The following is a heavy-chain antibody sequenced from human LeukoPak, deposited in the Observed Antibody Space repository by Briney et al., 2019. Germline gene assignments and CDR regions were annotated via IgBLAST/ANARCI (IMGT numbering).Heavy chain of an antibody. CDR3: ARERYSSSWYFTDY. CDR2: INPNSGGT. V-gene: IGHV1-2*02. D-gene: IGHD6-13*01. CDR1: GYTFTGYY. J-gene: IGHJ4*02. Sequence: ASVKVSCKASGYTFTGYYMHWVRQAPGQGLEWMGWINPNSGGTNYAQKFHGRVTMTRDTSISTAYMELSRLRSDDTAVYYCARERYSSSWYFTDYWGQGTLVTVSS.